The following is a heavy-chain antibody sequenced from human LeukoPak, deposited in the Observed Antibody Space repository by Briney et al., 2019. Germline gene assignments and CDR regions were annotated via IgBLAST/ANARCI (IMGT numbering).Heavy chain of an antibody. CDR2: IYPDDSDT. CDR1: GYSFTNYW. CDR3: ARREGNILVY. D-gene: IGHD3-3*02. V-gene: IGHV5-51*01. Sequence: GESLKISCKGSGYSFTNYWIAWVRQMPGKGLEWMGIIYPDDSDTKYSPSFQGQVTFSADKSISTAYLQWSSLKASDTAIYYCARREGNILVYWGQGTLVTVSS. J-gene: IGHJ4*02.